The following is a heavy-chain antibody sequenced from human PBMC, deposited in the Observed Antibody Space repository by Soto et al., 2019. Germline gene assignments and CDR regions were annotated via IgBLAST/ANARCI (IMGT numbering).Heavy chain of an antibody. D-gene: IGHD3-10*01. CDR1: GFSLSTSGVG. V-gene: IGHV2-5*02. CDR2: IYWGDDK. J-gene: IGHJ5*02. CDR3: AHGWFGELLSYNWFDP. Sequence: QITLKESGPTLVKPTQTLTLTCTFSGFSLSTSGVGVGWIRQPPGKALEWLALIYWGDDKRYSPSLKSRLTITKDTSINQVVLTITNMDPVDTATYYCAHGWFGELLSYNWFDPWGLGTLVTVSS.